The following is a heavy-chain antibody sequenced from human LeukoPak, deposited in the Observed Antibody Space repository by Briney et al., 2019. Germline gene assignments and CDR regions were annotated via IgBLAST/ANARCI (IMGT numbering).Heavy chain of an antibody. D-gene: IGHD2-2*01. CDR2: ISGSGGST. CDR1: GFTFSGYA. CDR3: AKLPPPYCSSTSCPDY. J-gene: IGHJ4*02. V-gene: IGHV3-23*01. Sequence: GGSLRLSCAASGFTFSGYAMSWVRQAPGKGLEWVSAISGSGGSTYYADSVKGRFTISRDNSKNTLYLQMNSLRAEDTAVYYCAKLPPPYCSSTSCPDYWGQGTLVTVPS.